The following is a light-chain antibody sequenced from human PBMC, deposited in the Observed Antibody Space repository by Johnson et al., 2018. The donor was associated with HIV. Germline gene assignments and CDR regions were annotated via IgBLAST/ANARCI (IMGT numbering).Light chain of an antibody. Sequence: QSVLTQPPSVSAAPGQKVTISCSGRSFNIGNNYVSWYQQLPGTAHKLLIYENNKRPSGIPDRFSGSKSGTSATLGITGLQTGDEADYYCGTWDSSLSAYVFGTGTKVTVL. V-gene: IGLV1-51*02. CDR2: ENN. CDR3: GTWDSSLSAYV. CDR1: SFNIGNNY. J-gene: IGLJ1*01.